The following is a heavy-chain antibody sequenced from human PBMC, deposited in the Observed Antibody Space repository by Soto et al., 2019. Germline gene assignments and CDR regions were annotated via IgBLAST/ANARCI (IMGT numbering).Heavy chain of an antibody. CDR3: GSGDYIAVAGYIAFDI. V-gene: IGHV4-39*01. Sequence: QLQLQESGPGLVKPSETLSLTSTVSGGSISSSSYYWGWIRQPPGKALQWIGSIYYSGSNYYNPSLRRRVNVSVDTSKNQCSRKLGSVTAADTAGYYCGSGDYIAVAGYIAFDIWGQGTMVTGSS. J-gene: IGHJ3*02. CDR2: IYYSGSN. CDR1: GGSISSSSYY. D-gene: IGHD6-19*01.